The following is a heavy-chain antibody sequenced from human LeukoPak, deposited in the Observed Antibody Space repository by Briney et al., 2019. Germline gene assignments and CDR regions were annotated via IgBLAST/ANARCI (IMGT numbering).Heavy chain of an antibody. CDR2: IYYSGST. CDR3: ATYYYGSGPDAFDI. V-gene: IGHV4-59*08. J-gene: IGHJ3*02. D-gene: IGHD3-10*01. CDR1: GGSISSYS. Sequence: SETLSLTCTVSGGSISSYSWSWIRQPPGKGLEWIGYIYYSGSTNYNPSLKSRVTISVDTSKNQFSLKLSSVTAADTAVYYCATYYYGSGPDAFDIWGQGTMVTVSS.